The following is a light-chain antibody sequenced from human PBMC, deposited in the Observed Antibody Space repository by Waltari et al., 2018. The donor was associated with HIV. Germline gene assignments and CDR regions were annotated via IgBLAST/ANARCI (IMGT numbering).Light chain of an antibody. V-gene: IGKV4-1*01. J-gene: IGKJ1*01. CDR1: QSVLYGFTDNNY. Sequence: DLVMTQSADSLAVSLGARDTINCKSSQSVLYGFTDNNYLAGYRKKTGHAPKRLIYWAYTRESGVPDRFSGSGSGTDFALTISSLQPEDVAVYDCQQYYSTPWTFGQGTKVEIK. CDR2: WAY. CDR3: QQYYSTPWT.